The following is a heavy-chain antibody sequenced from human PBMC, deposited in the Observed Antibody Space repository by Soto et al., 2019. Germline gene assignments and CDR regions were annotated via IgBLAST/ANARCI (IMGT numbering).Heavy chain of an antibody. V-gene: IGHV1-46*01. Sequence: ASVKVSCKASGYTFTSYYMHWVRQAPGQGLEWMGIINPSGGSTSYAQKFQGRVTMTRDTSTSTVYMELSSLRSEDTAVYYCARELGITRIVVVRLRGAGMDVWGQGTMVTVSS. CDR2: INPSGGST. CDR1: GYTFTSYY. J-gene: IGHJ6*02. D-gene: IGHD3-22*01. CDR3: ARELGITRIVVVRLRGAGMDV.